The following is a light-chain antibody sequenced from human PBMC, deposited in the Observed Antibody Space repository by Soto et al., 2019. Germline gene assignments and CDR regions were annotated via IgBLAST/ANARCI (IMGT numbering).Light chain of an antibody. CDR1: QSVRSN. CDR2: DAS. CDR3: QKYDNWPRT. J-gene: IGKJ1*01. V-gene: IGKV3-15*01. Sequence: EKVMTQSPATLSVSPGERATLSCRASQSVRSNLAWYQQKPGQPPRLLIYDASTRATGIPSRFSGSGSGTEFTLTISSLKSEDFAVYYCQKYDNWPRTFGQGTKGDIK.